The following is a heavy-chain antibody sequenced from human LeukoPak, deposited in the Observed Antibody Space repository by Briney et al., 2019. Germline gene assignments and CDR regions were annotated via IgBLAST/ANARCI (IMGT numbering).Heavy chain of an antibody. CDR3: ARVRRYCSSTSCYRYFDY. D-gene: IGHD2-2*02. CDR1: GGTFSSYA. CDR2: IIPIFGTA. V-gene: IGHV1-69*13. J-gene: IGHJ4*02. Sequence: SVKVSCKASGGTFSSYAISWVRQAPGQGLEWMGGIIPIFGTANYAQKFQGRVTITADESTSTAYMELSSLRSEDTAVYYCARVRRYCSSTSCYRYFDYWGQGTLVTVSS.